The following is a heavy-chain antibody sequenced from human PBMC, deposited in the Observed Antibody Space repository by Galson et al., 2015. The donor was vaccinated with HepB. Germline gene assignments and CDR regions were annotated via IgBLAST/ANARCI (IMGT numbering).Heavy chain of an antibody. Sequence: SVKVSCKASGGTFSSYAISWVRQAPGQGLEWMGGIIPIFGTANYAQKFQGRVRITADKSTGTAYLDLSSLRSEDTAVYYCARREGAAKGLYYYYSMDVWGQGTTVTVSS. J-gene: IGHJ6*02. CDR2: IIPIFGTA. D-gene: IGHD1-26*01. CDR1: GGTFSSYA. V-gene: IGHV1-69*06. CDR3: ARREGAAKGLYYYYSMDV.